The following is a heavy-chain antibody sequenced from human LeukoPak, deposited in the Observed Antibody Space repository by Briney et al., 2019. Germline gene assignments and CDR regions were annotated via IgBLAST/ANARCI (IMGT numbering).Heavy chain of an antibody. V-gene: IGHV4-34*01. CDR3: ARIDCCSTSCPFYFDY. J-gene: IGHJ4*02. D-gene: IGHD2-2*01. CDR1: GGSFSGYY. Sequence: SETLSLTCAVDGGSFSGYYWSWIRQPPGKGLEWIGEINHSGSTNYNPSLKSRVTISVDTSKNQFSLKLSSVTAADTAVYYCARIDCCSTSCPFYFDYWGQGTLVTVSS. CDR2: INHSGST.